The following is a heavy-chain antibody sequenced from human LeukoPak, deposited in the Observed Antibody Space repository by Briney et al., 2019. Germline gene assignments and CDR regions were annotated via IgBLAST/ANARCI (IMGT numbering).Heavy chain of an antibody. CDR1: GYTLTELS. D-gene: IGHD3-10*01. V-gene: IGHV1-24*01. CDR2: FDPEHGET. CDR3: ATSGGTYGSGKNYYYMDV. J-gene: IGHJ6*03. Sequence: GASVKVSCKVSGYTLTELSMHWVRQAPGKGLEWMGGFDPEHGETVYAQKFQGRLTMTEDTSTHTAYMELSSLRSDDTAVYYCATSGGTYGSGKNYYYMDVWGKGTTVTISS.